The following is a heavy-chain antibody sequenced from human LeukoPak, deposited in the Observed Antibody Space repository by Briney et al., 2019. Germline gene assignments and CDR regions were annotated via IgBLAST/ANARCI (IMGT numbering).Heavy chain of an antibody. V-gene: IGHV1-8*03. Sequence: ASVKVSCKASGYTFTSYDINWVRQATGQGLEWMGWMNPNSGNTGYAQKFQGRVTITRNTSISIAYMELSSLRSEDTAVYYCARKLYGSGSYWFDPWGQGTLVTVSS. J-gene: IGHJ5*02. CDR2: MNPNSGNT. CDR3: ARKLYGSGSYWFDP. CDR1: GYTFTSYD. D-gene: IGHD3-10*01.